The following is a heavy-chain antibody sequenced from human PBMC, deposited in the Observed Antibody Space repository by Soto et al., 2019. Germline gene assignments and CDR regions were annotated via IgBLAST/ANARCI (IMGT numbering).Heavy chain of an antibody. CDR1: GSTFSSYA. Sequence: QVQLVQSGAEVKKPGSSVKVSCKASGSTFSSYAISWVRQAPGQGLEWMGGIIPIFGTANYAQKFQGRVTITVDESTSPAYMELSSLRSEDTAVYYCASRYGGSPSDYYYYRMDVWGQGTTVTVSS. J-gene: IGHJ6*02. CDR2: IIPIFGTA. V-gene: IGHV1-69*01. CDR3: ASRYGGSPSDYYYYRMDV. D-gene: IGHD4-17*01.